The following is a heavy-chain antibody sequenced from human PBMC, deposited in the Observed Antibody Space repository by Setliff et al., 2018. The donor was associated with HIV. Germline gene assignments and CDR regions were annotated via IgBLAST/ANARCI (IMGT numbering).Heavy chain of an antibody. V-gene: IGHV1-18*01. CDR1: GHTYNAYG. CDR3: ARTDYGGNSGGNYFDY. Sequence: ASVKVSCKAYGHTYNAYGITWVRQAPGQGLEWLGWISPYNGHTNFAQKFQGRVTMTTDTATSTAYMEVRSLRSDDTAVYYCARTDYGGNSGGNYFDYWGQGSLVTVSS. CDR2: ISPYNGHT. J-gene: IGHJ4*02. D-gene: IGHD4-17*01.